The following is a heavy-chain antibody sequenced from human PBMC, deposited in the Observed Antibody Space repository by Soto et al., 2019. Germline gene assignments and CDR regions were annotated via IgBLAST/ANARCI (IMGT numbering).Heavy chain of an antibody. J-gene: IGHJ4*02. V-gene: IGHV4-34*01. D-gene: IGHD1-26*01. CDR2: INHSGST. CDR3: ARVEGATNSEKEYYFDY. Sequence: SETLSLTCAVYGGSFSGYYWSWIRQPPGKGLEWIGEINHSGSTNYNPSIKSRVTISVDTTKNQFSLKLSSVTDEDTAVYYCARVEGATNSEKEYYFDYWGQGTLVTVSS. CDR1: GGSFSGYY.